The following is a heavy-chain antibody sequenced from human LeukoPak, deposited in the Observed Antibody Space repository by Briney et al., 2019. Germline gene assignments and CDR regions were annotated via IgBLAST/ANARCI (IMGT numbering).Heavy chain of an antibody. CDR1: GYTFTSYG. CDR3: ARGAPLGYCSGGSCYLDY. Sequence: ASVKVSCKASGYTFTSYGISWVRQAPGQGLKWMGWISAYNGNTNYAQKLQGRVTMTTDTSTSTAYMELRSLRSDDTAVYYCARGAPLGYCSGGSCYLDYWGQGTLVTVSS. CDR2: ISAYNGNT. J-gene: IGHJ4*02. V-gene: IGHV1-18*01. D-gene: IGHD2-15*01.